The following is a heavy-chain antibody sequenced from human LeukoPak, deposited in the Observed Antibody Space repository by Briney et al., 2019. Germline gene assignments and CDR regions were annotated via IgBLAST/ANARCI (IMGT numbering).Heavy chain of an antibody. CDR3: ARGYYYDSSGYRVDDAFDI. CDR2: ISAYNGNT. J-gene: IGHJ3*02. Sequence: ASVKVSCKASGYTFTSYGISWVRQAPGQGLEWMGWISAYNGNTNYAQKLQGRVTMTTDTSTSTAYMELRSLRSDDTAVYYCARGYYYDSSGYRVDDAFDIWGQGTMVTVSS. V-gene: IGHV1-18*01. D-gene: IGHD3-22*01. CDR1: GYTFTSYG.